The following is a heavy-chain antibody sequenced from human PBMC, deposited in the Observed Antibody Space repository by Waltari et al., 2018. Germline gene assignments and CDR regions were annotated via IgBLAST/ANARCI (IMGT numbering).Heavy chain of an antibody. Sequence: QVQLQESGPGLVKPSETLSLTCTVSGGSISSYYWSWIRQPPGKGLEWIGYIYYSGSTNYNPSLKSRVTISVDTSKNQFSLKLSSVTAADTAVYYCARVVAATHYYYMDVWGKGTTVTVSS. D-gene: IGHD2-15*01. CDR1: GGSISSYY. CDR2: IYYSGST. J-gene: IGHJ6*03. CDR3: ARVVAATHYYYMDV. V-gene: IGHV4-59*01.